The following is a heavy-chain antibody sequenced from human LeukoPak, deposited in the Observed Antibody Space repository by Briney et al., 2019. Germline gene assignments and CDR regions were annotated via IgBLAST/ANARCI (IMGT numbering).Heavy chain of an antibody. J-gene: IGHJ4*02. V-gene: IGHV3-21*01. CDR1: GFTFSSSS. CDR3: ASEEWFDY. D-gene: IGHD2-8*01. CDR2: ISSSSSYI. Sequence: GGSLRLSCAVSGFTFSSSSMNWVRQAPGKGLEWVSSISSSSSYIYYADSVKGRFTISRDNAKNSLYLQMNSLRAEDTAVYYCASEEWFDYWGQGTLVTVSS.